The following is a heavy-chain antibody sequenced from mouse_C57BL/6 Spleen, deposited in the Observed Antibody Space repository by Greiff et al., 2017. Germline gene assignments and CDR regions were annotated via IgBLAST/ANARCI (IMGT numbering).Heavy chain of an antibody. CDR1: GYTFTDYE. V-gene: IGHV1-15*01. J-gene: IGHJ3*01. Sequence: VQLQQSGAELVRPGASVTLSCKASGYTFTDYEMHWVKQTPVHGLEWIGAIDPETGGTAYNQKFKGKAILTADKSSSTAYMELRSLTSEDSAVYYGTRGYCDARFAYWGQGTLVTVSA. CDR2: IDPETGGT. CDR3: TRGYCDARFAY. D-gene: IGHD2-14*01.